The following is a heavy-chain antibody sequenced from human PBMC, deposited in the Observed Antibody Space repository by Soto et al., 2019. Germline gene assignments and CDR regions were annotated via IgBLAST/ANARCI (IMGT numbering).Heavy chain of an antibody. CDR1: GGTFGSYA. Sequence: QVQLVQSGAEVKKPGSSVKVSYKASGGTFGSYAISWVRQAPGQGLEWMGGIIPIPGTANYAQKFQGRVTIAADESTSTAYMELSSLRSEDTAVYYYARSQGSSTSLEIYYYYYYGMDVWGQGTTVTVSS. J-gene: IGHJ6*02. D-gene: IGHD2-2*01. CDR3: ARSQGSSTSLEIYYYYYYGMDV. V-gene: IGHV1-69*01. CDR2: IIPIPGTA.